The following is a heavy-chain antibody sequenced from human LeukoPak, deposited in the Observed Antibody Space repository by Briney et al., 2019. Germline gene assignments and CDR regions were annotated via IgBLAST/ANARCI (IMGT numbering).Heavy chain of an antibody. Sequence: GGSLRLSCAASGFTFDDYAMHWVRQVPGKGLEWVSLISWDGGSTYYVDSVKGRFTISRDNAKNSLYLQMNSLRAEDTAVYYCARGRESYYMDVWGKGTTVTVSS. CDR2: ISWDGGST. CDR1: GFTFDDYA. D-gene: IGHD3-10*01. J-gene: IGHJ6*03. V-gene: IGHV3-43D*03. CDR3: ARGRESYYMDV.